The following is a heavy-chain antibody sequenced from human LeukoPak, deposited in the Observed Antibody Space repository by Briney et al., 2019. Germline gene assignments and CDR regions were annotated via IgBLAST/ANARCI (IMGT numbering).Heavy chain of an antibody. CDR1: GFTFSSYS. CDR3: ASLAGTLWDAFDI. V-gene: IGHV3-48*01. D-gene: IGHD1-7*01. CDR2: ISSSSSTI. Sequence: GGSLRLSCAASGFTFSSYSMNWVRQAPGKGLEWVSYISSSSSTIYYADSVKGRFTISRDDAKNSLYLQMNSLRAEDTAVYYCASLAGTLWDAFDIWGQGTMVTVSS. J-gene: IGHJ3*02.